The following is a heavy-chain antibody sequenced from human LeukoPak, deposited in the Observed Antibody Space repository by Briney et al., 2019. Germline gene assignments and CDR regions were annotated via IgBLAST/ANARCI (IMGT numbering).Heavy chain of an antibody. CDR1: GGSISSYY. CDR2: INHSGST. J-gene: IGHJ6*03. Sequence: SETLSLTCTVSGGSISSYYWSWIRQPPGKGLEWIGEINHSGSTNYNPSLKSRVTISVDTSKNQFSLKLSSVTAADTAVYYCARPPGYSSSWHYYYYYYMDVWGKGTTVTISS. V-gene: IGHV4-34*01. CDR3: ARPPGYSSSWHYYYYYYMDV. D-gene: IGHD6-13*01.